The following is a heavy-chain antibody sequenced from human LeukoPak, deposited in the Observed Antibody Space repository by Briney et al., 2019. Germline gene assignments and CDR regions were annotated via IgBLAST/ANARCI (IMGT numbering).Heavy chain of an antibody. CDR1: GFTFSSYW. CDR2: IKQDGSEK. J-gene: IGHJ3*02. D-gene: IGHD1-26*01. V-gene: IGHV3-7*03. Sequence: GGSLRLSCAASGFTFSSYWMSWVRQAPGKGLEWVANIKQDGSEKYYVDSVEGRFTISRDNAKNSLYLQMNSLRAEDTAVYYCARLGFYSGSLQDAFDIWGQGTMVTVSS. CDR3: ARLGFYSGSLQDAFDI.